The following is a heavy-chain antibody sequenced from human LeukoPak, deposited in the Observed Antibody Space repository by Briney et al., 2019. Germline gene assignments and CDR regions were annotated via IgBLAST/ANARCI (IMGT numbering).Heavy chain of an antibody. Sequence: PSETLSLTCTVSGGSISSYYWSWIRQPPGKGLEWIGYIYYSGSTNYNPSLKSRVTISVDTSKSQFSLKLSSVTAADTAVYYCARTLDIVATMGSNWFDPWGQGTLVTVSS. CDR1: GGSISSYY. J-gene: IGHJ5*02. CDR2: IYYSGST. D-gene: IGHD5-12*01. CDR3: ARTLDIVATMGSNWFDP. V-gene: IGHV4-59*08.